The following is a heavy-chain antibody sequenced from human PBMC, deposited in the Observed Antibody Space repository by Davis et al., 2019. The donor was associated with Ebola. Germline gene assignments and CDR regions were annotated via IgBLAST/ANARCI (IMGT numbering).Heavy chain of an antibody. V-gene: IGHV4-34*01. CDR1: GFTFSNAW. Sequence: ESLKISCAASGFTFSNAWMSWVRQAPGKGLEWIGEINHSGSTNYNPSLKSRVTISVDTSKNQFSLKLSSVTAADTAVYYCARGGALWSGYYYREKHLDYWGQGTLVTVSS. J-gene: IGHJ4*02. CDR3: ARGGALWSGYYYREKHLDY. CDR2: INHSGST. D-gene: IGHD3-3*01.